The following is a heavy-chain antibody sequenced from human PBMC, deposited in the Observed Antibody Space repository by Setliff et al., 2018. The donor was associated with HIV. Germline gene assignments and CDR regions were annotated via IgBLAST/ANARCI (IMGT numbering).Heavy chain of an antibody. CDR2: ISTSGST. CDR3: ARDEQWRYAVDI. V-gene: IGHV4-61*02. CDR1: GGSSTSGSYS. J-gene: IGHJ3*02. Sequence: SETLSLTCTVSGGSSTSGSYSCTWLREPAGKGLEWIGRISTSGSTNYNPSLKSLVTISVDTSKNQFSLKLTSVTAADTAVYYCARDEQWRYAVDIWGQGTMVTVSS. D-gene: IGHD6-19*01.